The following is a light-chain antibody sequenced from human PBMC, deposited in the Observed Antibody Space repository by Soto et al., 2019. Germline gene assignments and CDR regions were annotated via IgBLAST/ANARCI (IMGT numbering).Light chain of an antibody. CDR3: QQRSNWPLT. V-gene: IGKV3-11*01. CDR2: DES. Sequence: EIVLTQSPATLSLSPGERATLSCRASQNVGGYLAWYQQKPGQAPRLLIYDESNRATSIPTRFSGSGSAADASLTSSSLEPEDFAVYYCQQRSNWPLTFGGGTKVDIK. J-gene: IGKJ4*01. CDR1: QNVGGY.